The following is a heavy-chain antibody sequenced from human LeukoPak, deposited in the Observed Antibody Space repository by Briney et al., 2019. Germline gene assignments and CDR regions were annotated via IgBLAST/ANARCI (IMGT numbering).Heavy chain of an antibody. CDR1: GFIFSSYG. Sequence: GGSLRLSCAASGFIFSSYGMHWVRQAPGKGVEGVAFIRYDGRNKYYADTVKGRLTISRDNSKKKVYMQMKSQRGEDTAVYYCAKDSLRERIVGSTTRGVNDYWGQGTLVTVSS. D-gene: IGHD1-26*01. V-gene: IGHV3-30*02. CDR3: AKDSLRERIVGSTTRGVNDY. J-gene: IGHJ4*02. CDR2: IRYDGRNK.